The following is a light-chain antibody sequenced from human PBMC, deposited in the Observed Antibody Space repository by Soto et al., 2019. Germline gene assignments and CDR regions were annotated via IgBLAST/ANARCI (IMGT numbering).Light chain of an antibody. Sequence: DIVMTQSPRSLPVTPGEPSSISCSSSHSLLHSNGYNYLDWYLQKPGQSPQLLIYLGSTRASGVPDRFSGSGSGTDFTLKIARVEADDVGVYYCMQALQTPWTFGQGTKVDNK. CDR2: LGS. CDR3: MQALQTPWT. CDR1: HSLLHSNGYNY. J-gene: IGKJ1*01. V-gene: IGKV2-28*01.